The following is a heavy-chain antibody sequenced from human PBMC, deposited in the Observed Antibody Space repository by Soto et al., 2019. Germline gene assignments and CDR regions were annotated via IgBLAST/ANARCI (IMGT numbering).Heavy chain of an antibody. D-gene: IGHD3-22*01. Sequence: GGSLRLSCAASGFTFSGSAMHWVRQASGKGLEWVGRIRSKANSYATEYAASVKGRFTISRDDSKNTAYLQMNSLRAEDTALYYCAAYYDSSGLPNDAFDIWGQGTMVTVSS. J-gene: IGHJ3*02. CDR1: GFTFSGSA. V-gene: IGHV3-73*01. CDR3: AAYYDSSGLPNDAFDI. CDR2: IRSKANSYAT.